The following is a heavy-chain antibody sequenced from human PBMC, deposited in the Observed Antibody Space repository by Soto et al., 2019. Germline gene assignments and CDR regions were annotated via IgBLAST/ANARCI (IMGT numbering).Heavy chain of an antibody. J-gene: IGHJ4*02. CDR3: ARVRDALFDY. V-gene: IGHV4-30-4*01. CDR2: IYYSGST. Sequence: SETLSLTCTVSGGSISSGDSYWSWIRQPPGKGLEWIGYIYYSGSTYYNPSLKSRLTISVDTSKNQFSLKLSSVTAADTAVYYCARVRDALFDYWGQGTLVTVSS. D-gene: IGHD2-21*02. CDR1: GGSISSGDSY.